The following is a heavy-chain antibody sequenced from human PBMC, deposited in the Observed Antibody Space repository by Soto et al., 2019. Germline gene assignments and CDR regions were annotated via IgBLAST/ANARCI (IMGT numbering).Heavy chain of an antibody. Sequence: QVQLVQSGAEVRRTGSSVKVSCKASGGSFSYYAFIWVRQGPGQGLEWMGGIIPLFGTTKYAQTFQGRVTITADESTKIVYMELSSLRSEDTAVYYCARSGEAYYDVLTGYYKGSWFDPWGQGTLVTVSS. CDR2: IIPLFGTT. CDR1: GGSFSYYA. V-gene: IGHV1-69*01. D-gene: IGHD3-9*01. J-gene: IGHJ5*02. CDR3: ARSGEAYYDVLTGYYKGSWFDP.